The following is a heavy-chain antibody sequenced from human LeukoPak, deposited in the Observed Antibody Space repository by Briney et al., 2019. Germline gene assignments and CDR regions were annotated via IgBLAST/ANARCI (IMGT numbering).Heavy chain of an antibody. J-gene: IGHJ5*02. CDR1: GYTFTSYD. D-gene: IGHD1-26*01. V-gene: IGHV1-8*01. CDR2: MNPNSGNT. CDR3: ARGYVGATEYWVDP. Sequence: GASVKVSCKASGYTFTSYDINWVRQATGQGLEWMGWMNPNSGNTGYAQKFQGRVTMTRNTSISTAYMELRSMRSEDTAVYYCARGYVGATEYWVDPWGEGTLVTVSS.